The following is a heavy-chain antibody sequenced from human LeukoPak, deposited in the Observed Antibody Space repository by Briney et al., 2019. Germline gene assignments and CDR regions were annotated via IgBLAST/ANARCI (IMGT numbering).Heavy chain of an antibody. J-gene: IGHJ4*02. CDR2: IIPILGIA. V-gene: IGHV1-69*04. CDR1: GGTFSSYA. CDR3: ATGGPWDLLKY. D-gene: IGHD3-9*01. Sequence: SVKVSCKASGGTFSSYAISWVRQAPGQGLEWMGRIIPILGIANYAQKFQGRVTMTEDRSTDTAYMELSSLRSEDTAVYYCATGGPWDLLKYWGQGTLVTVSS.